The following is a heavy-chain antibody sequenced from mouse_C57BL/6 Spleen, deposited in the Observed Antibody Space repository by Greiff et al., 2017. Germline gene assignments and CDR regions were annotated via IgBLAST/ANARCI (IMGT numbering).Heavy chain of an antibody. J-gene: IGHJ4*01. CDR2: ISHGGGYT. CDR3: ARAPTGTNSMDY. CDR1: GYTFSSYS. D-gene: IGHD4-1*02. V-gene: IGHV5-4*01. Sequence: EVQRVESGAGLVKPGASVKISCTASGYTFSSYSMTWVNQSPGKRLEWVATISHGGGYTNYHDKVKGRSTLSRDNSTNNLYLQMSHLKSEDTAMYYCARAPTGTNSMDYWGQGTSVTVSS.